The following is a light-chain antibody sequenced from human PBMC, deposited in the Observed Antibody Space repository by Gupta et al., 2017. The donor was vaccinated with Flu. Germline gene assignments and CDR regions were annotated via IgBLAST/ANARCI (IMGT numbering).Light chain of an antibody. CDR1: SSEVGSYNL. CDR2: EVS. CDR3: CSYAGSSTVV. J-gene: IGLJ2*01. V-gene: IGLV2-23*02. Sequence: SITISCTGTSSEVGSYNLVAWYQKHQGKAPKLMIYEVSKRPSGVSNRFSGSKSGNTASLTISGLQAEDEADYYCCSYAGSSTVVFGGGTKLTVL.